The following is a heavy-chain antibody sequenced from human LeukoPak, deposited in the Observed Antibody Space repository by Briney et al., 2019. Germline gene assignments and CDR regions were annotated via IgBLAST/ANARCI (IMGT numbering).Heavy chain of an antibody. CDR2: ISGRGRGGST. CDR3: AKVGIDGSGPFDH. CDR1: GFTFSNFA. Sequence: GGSLRLSCAASGFTFSNFALSWVRRAPGKGLEWVSAISGRGRGGSTNYADSVKGRFTISRDNSKNTLYLQMNSLRAEDTAVYYCAKVGIDGSGPFDHWGQGTLVTVSS. J-gene: IGHJ4*02. D-gene: IGHD3-10*01. V-gene: IGHV3-23*01.